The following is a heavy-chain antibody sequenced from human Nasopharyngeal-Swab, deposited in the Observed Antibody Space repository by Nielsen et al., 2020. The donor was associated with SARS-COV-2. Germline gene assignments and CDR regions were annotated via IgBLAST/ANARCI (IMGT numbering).Heavy chain of an antibody. D-gene: IGHD5-12*01. CDR1: GGSISSSSYY. CDR3: ARHLGNDYRYPFDY. V-gene: IGHV4-39*01. J-gene: IGHJ4*02. CDR2: IYYSGST. Sequence: SETLSLTCTVSGGSISSSSYYWGWIRQPPGKGLEWIGSIYYSGSTYYNPSLKSRVTISVDTSKNQFSLKLSSVTAADTAMYYCARHLGNDYRYPFDYWGQGTLVTVSS.